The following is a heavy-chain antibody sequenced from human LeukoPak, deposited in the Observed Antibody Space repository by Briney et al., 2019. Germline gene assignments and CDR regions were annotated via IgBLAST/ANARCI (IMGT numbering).Heavy chain of an antibody. CDR1: GFTFSSYA. D-gene: IGHD3-3*01. J-gene: IGHJ6*02. CDR3: AKVMGKEWYYYYGMDV. V-gene: IGHV3-23*01. CDR2: ISGSGGST. Sequence: PGGSLRLSCAASGFTFSSYAMSWVRQAPGKGLEWVSAISGSGGSTYYADSVKGRFTISRDNSKNTLYLQMNSLRAEDTAVYYCAKVMGKEWYYYYGMDVWGQGTTVTVSS.